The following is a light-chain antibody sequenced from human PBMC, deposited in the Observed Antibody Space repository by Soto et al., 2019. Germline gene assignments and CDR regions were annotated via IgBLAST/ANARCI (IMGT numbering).Light chain of an antibody. Sequence: DIQMTQSPSSLSASVGNRVTITFRASQSIITYLNWYQQKPGKAPKLLIYAASSLQSGVPSRFSGSGSGTLFTLTISSLQPEDFETYYCQQTSSKPVTFGQGTRLEIK. J-gene: IGKJ5*01. V-gene: IGKV1-39*01. CDR3: QQTSSKPVT. CDR1: QSIITY. CDR2: AAS.